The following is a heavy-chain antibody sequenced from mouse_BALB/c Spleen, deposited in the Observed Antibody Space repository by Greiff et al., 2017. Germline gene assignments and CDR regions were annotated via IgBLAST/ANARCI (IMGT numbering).Heavy chain of an antibody. D-gene: IGHD1-1*01. CDR2: IYPGDGDT. Sequence: QVQLQQSGAELARPGASVKLSCKASGYTFTSYWMQWVKQRPGQGLEWIGAIYPGDGDTRYTQKFKGKATLTADKSSSTAYMQLSSLASEDSAVYYCARETHYYGSSYGDYWGQGTTLTVSS. CDR3: ARETHYYGSSYGDY. CDR1: GYTFTSYW. V-gene: IGHV1-87*01. J-gene: IGHJ2*01.